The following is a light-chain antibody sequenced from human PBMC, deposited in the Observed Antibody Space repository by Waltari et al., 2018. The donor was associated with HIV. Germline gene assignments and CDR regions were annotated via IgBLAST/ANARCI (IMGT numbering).Light chain of an antibody. Sequence: QSALTQPRSVSGSPEQTVTISCTGTSTDIGAYNYVSWSQQYPGTAPKLIIFGVEKRPSGVPDRFSGSKSDNAASLTISGLQAEDEADYYCCSYAGSLTVVFGGGTKLTVL. CDR2: GVE. CDR1: STDIGAYNY. J-gene: IGLJ2*01. V-gene: IGLV2-11*01. CDR3: CSYAGSLTVV.